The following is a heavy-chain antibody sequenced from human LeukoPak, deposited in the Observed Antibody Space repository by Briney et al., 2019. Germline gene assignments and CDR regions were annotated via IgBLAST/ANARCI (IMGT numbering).Heavy chain of an antibody. Sequence: PGGSLRLSCAASGFTFSGYWMSWVRQAPGKGLEWVANIKQDGSEKYYVDSAKGRFTISRHNAKNSLYLQMNSLRAEDTAVYYCARGIAASGIYFDHWGQGTLVTVSS. D-gene: IGHD6-13*01. CDR3: ARGIAASGIYFDH. CDR1: GFTFSGYW. J-gene: IGHJ4*02. V-gene: IGHV3-7*04. CDR2: IKQDGSEK.